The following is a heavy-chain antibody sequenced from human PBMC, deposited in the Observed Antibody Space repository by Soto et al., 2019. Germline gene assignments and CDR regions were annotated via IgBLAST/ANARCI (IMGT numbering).Heavy chain of an antibody. CDR1: GYTFTSYY. CDR2: INPSGGST. V-gene: IGHV1-46*01. D-gene: IGHD6-19*01. CDR3: AGVSGWYFLDY. Sequence: ASVKVSCKASGYTFTSYYMHWVRQAPGQGLEWMGIINPSGGSTSYAQKFQGRVTITRDTSASTVYMELSSLRSEDTAVYYCAGVSGWYFLDYWGQGTLVTVSS. J-gene: IGHJ4*02.